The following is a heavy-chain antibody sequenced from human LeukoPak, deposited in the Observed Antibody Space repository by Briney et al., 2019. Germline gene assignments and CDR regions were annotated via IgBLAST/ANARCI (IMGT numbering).Heavy chain of an antibody. D-gene: IGHD1-14*01. CDR1: GYTFTGYY. Sequence: AASVKVSCKASGYTFTGYYMHWVRQAPGQGLEWMGWINPNSGGTNYAQKFQGRVTITTDESTSTAYMELSSLRSEDTAVYYCARDLGINWGQGTLVTVSS. CDR2: INPNSGGT. CDR3: ARDLGIN. J-gene: IGHJ4*02. V-gene: IGHV1-2*02.